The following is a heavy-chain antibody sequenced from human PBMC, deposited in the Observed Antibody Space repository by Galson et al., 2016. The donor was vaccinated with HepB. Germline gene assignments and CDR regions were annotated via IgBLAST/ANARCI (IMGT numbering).Heavy chain of an antibody. V-gene: IGHV1-18*01. D-gene: IGHD2-15*01. J-gene: IGHJ3*02. CDR3: ARVVLGPRNGGAFDI. CDR1: GYTFTSYG. CDR2: ISAYNGNT. Sequence: SVKVSCKASGYTFTSYGISWVRQAPGQGLEWVGWISAYNGNTNSAVNLQGRVTMTTDTPTGTAYMELRSLRSDDTAMYYCARVVLGPRNGGAFDIWGQGTMVTVSS.